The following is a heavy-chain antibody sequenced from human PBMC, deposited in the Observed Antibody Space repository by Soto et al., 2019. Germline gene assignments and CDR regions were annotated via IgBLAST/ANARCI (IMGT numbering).Heavy chain of an antibody. D-gene: IGHD2-15*01. Sequence: GSLRLSCAASGFTFSRQWMHWVRQTPGKGLEWVAFIDLSGTNTDYRESVKGRFTLSKDKSMKTVYLQMNSLRVEDAAVYYCTKDRVPDGIYSFDYWGQGALVTVSS. CDR1: GFTFSRQW. CDR3: TKDRVPDGIYSFDY. J-gene: IGHJ4*02. CDR2: IDLSGTNT. V-gene: IGHV3-NL1*01.